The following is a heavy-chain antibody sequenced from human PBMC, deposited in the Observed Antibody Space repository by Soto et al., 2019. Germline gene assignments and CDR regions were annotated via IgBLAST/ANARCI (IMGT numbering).Heavy chain of an antibody. CDR1: GFTFSSYG. J-gene: IGHJ2*01. CDR3: ARSRARDWYFDL. CDR2: IWYDGSNK. Sequence: QVQLVESGGGVVQPGRSLRLSCAASGFTFSSYGMHWVRQAPGKGLEWVAVIWYDGSNKYYVDSVKGRFTISRDNSKNTLYLQMNSLRAEDTAVYYCARSRARDWYFDLWGRGTLVTVSS. V-gene: IGHV3-33*01.